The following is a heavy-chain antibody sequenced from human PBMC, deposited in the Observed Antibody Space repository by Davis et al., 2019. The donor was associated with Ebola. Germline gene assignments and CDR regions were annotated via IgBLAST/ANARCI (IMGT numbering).Heavy chain of an antibody. J-gene: IGHJ6*02. V-gene: IGHV1-2*02. CDR3: ARWGMAAAGPPRGMDV. CDR2: INPNSGSA. D-gene: IGHD6-13*01. CDR1: GYTFTDYY. Sequence: AASVKVSCKASGYTFTDYYMHWVRQAPGQGLEWMGWINPNSGSANYAQKFQGRVTMTRDTSISTAYMELSRLRSDDTAVYYCARWGMAAAGPPRGMDVWGPGTTVTVSS.